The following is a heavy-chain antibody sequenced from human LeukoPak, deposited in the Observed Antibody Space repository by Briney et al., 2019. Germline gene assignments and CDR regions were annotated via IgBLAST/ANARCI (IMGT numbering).Heavy chain of an antibody. CDR2: IYYSGST. D-gene: IGHD4-17*01. J-gene: IGHJ5*02. CDR3: ASYGEGRFDP. Sequence: SETLSLTCTVSGGSISSSSYYWGWIRQPPGKGLEWIGSIYYSGSTYYNPSLKSRVTISVDTSKNQFSLKLSSVTAADTAVYCCASYGEGRFDPWGQGTLVTVSS. V-gene: IGHV4-39*01. CDR1: GGSISSSSYY.